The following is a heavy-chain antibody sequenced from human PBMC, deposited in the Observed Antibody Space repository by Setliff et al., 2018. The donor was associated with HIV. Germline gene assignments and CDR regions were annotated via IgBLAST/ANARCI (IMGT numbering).Heavy chain of an antibody. V-gene: IGHV1-69*13. J-gene: IGHJ5*02. CDR3: ARAPAHEHATGWYSSSNRFDP. D-gene: IGHD6-19*01. Sequence: ASVKVSCKAAGGTFSGHAINWVRQAPGQGVEWMGEIIPLFGTAHYAQRFQGRLTITADDSTSTAYMELSRLKSADTAVYYCARAPAHEHATGWYSSSNRFDPWGRGTLVTV. CDR2: IIPLFGTA. CDR1: GGTFSGHA.